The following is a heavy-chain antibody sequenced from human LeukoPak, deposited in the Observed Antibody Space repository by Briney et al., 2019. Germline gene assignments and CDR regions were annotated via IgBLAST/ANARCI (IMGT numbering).Heavy chain of an antibody. Sequence: SETLSLTCTVSGGSISSGGYYWSWIRQHPGKGLEWIGYIYSSGTTYYNPSLKSRVTMSVDTSKNQFSLKLSLVTAADAAMYYWARTKIVTWFDPWGQGTLVTVSS. D-gene: IGHD2/OR15-2a*01. CDR3: ARTKIVTWFDP. V-gene: IGHV4-31*03. J-gene: IGHJ5*02. CDR2: IYSSGTT. CDR1: GGSISSGGYY.